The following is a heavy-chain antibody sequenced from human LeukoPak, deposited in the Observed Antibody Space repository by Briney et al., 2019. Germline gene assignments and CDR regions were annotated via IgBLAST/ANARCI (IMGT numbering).Heavy chain of an antibody. J-gene: IGHJ4*02. CDR2: IKSKTDGGTT. V-gene: IGHV3-15*01. D-gene: IGHD3-10*01. CDR3: TTSYYYGSGSYFPGYYFDY. Sequence: GGSLRLSCAASGFTFSNAWMSWVRQAPGKGLEWVGRIKSKTDGGTTDYAAPVKGRFTTSRDDSKNTLYLQMNSLKTEDTAVYYCTTSYYYGSGSYFPGYYFDYWGQGTLVTVSS. CDR1: GFTFSNAW.